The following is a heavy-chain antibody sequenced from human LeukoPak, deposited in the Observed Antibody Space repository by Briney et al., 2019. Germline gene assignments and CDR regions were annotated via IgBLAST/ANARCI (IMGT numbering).Heavy chain of an antibody. Sequence: SETLSLTCTVSGGSISSYYWSWIRQPPGKGLEWIGYIYYSGSTNYNPSLKSRVTISVDTSKNQFSLKLSSVTAADTAVYYCARARRLGLFDYWGQGTLVTVSS. V-gene: IGHV4-59*01. D-gene: IGHD6-19*01. CDR2: IYYSGST. J-gene: IGHJ4*02. CDR1: GGSISSYY. CDR3: ARARRLGLFDY.